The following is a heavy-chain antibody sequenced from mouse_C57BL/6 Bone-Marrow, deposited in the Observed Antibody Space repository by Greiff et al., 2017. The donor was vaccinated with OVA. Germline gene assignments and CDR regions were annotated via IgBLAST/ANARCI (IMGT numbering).Heavy chain of an antibody. CDR3: TRPPNYGSSLYWYFDV. CDR1: GFTFSDAW. D-gene: IGHD1-1*01. CDR2: IRNKANNHAT. V-gene: IGHV6-6*01. Sequence: EVQGVESGGGLVQPGGSMKLSCAASGFTFSDAWMDWVRQSPEKGLEWVAEIRNKANNHATYYAESVKGRFTISRDDSKSSVYLQMYSLRAEDTGIYYCTRPPNYGSSLYWYFDVWGTGTTVTVSS. J-gene: IGHJ1*03.